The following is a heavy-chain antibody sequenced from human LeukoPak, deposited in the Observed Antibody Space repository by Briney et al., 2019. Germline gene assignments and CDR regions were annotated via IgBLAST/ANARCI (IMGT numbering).Heavy chain of an antibody. V-gene: IGHV1-69*02. CDR3: AAEGDIVVVPAAISRYNWFDP. Sequence: ASVKVSCKASGGTFSSYTISWVRQAPGQGLEWMGRIIPILGIANYAQKFQGRVTITADKSTSTAYMELNSLRSEDTAVYYCAAEGDIVVVPAAISRYNWFDPWGQGTLVTVSS. CDR1: GGTFSSYT. CDR2: IIPILGIA. D-gene: IGHD2-2*02. J-gene: IGHJ5*02.